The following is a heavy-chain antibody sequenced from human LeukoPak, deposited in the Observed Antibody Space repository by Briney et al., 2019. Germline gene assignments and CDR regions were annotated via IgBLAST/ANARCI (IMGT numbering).Heavy chain of an antibody. CDR1: GASVSSNSYH. J-gene: IGHJ4*02. V-gene: IGHV4-61*03. CDR3: ARALRVDRYSWDH. Sequence: SETLSLTCTVSGASVSSNSYHWSWIRQAPGKGLEWIGHSGNSDYKPSLKSRITISTDTSNNHFSLNLVSVTAADTAVYYCARALRVDRYSWDHWGQGTLVTVSS. D-gene: IGHD5-18*01. CDR2: HSGNS.